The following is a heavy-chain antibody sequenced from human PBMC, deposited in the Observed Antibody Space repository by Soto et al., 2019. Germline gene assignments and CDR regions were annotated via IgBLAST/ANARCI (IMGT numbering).Heavy chain of an antibody. CDR1: GGTFSSYT. J-gene: IGHJ6*03. CDR3: ARATTNCSGGSCYSAYYYYMDV. CDR2: IIPILGIA. Sequence: ASVKVSCKASGGTFSSYTISWVRQAPGQGLEWMGRIIPILGIANYAQKFQGRVTITADKSTSTAYMELSSLRSEDTAVYYCARATTNCSGGSCYSAYYYYMDVWGKGTTVTVSS. D-gene: IGHD2-15*01. V-gene: IGHV1-69*02.